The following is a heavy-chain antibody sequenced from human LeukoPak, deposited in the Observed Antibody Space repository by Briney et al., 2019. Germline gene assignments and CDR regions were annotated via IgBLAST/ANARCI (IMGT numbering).Heavy chain of an antibody. CDR3: ARRPGYGAFDI. V-gene: IGHV4-38-2*01. D-gene: IGHD1-1*01. CDR2: IYHSGST. J-gene: IGHJ3*02. CDR1: GYSISSGYY. Sequence: SETLSPTCAVSGYSISSGYYWGWIRQPPGKGLEWIGSIYHSGSTYYNPSLKSRVTISVDTSKNQFSLKLSSVTAADTAVYYCARRPGYGAFDIWGQGTMVTVSS.